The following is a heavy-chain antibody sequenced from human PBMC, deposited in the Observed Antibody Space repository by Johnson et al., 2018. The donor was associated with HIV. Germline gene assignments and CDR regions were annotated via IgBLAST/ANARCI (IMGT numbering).Heavy chain of an antibody. Sequence: VQLVESGGGLIQPGGSLRLSCAASGLTVSSSYMSWVRQAPGKGLEWVSVIYSGGSTYYADSVKGRFTISRDNSKNTLYLQMNSLRAEDTAVYYCARDPGRYCSGGSCYVEDAFDIWGQGTMVTVSS. CDR2: IYSGGST. CDR3: ARDPGRYCSGGSCYVEDAFDI. D-gene: IGHD2-15*01. V-gene: IGHV3-53*01. J-gene: IGHJ3*02. CDR1: GLTVSSSY.